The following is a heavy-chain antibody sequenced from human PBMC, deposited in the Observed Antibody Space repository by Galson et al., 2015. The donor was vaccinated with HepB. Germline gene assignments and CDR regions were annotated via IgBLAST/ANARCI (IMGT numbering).Heavy chain of an antibody. CDR2: IYYSGST. D-gene: IGHD3-10*01. CDR1: GGSISSYY. J-gene: IGHJ4*02. Sequence: ETLSLTCTVSGGSISSYYWSWIRQPPGKGLEWIGYIYYSGSTNYNPSLKSRVTISVDTSKNQFSLKLSSVTAADTAVYYCARVDTMVGFDYWGQGTLVTVSS. CDR3: ARVDTMVGFDY. V-gene: IGHV4-59*01.